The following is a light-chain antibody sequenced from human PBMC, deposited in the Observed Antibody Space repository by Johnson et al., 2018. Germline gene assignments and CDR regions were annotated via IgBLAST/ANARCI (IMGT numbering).Light chain of an antibody. Sequence: QSVLTQPPSVSAAPGQKVTISCSGSSSNIGNNYVSWYQQLPGTAPKLLIYENNKRPSGIPDRFSGSKSGTSATLGITGLQTGDEADYYCGTWGSSLSAGNGFGTGNKVTVL. V-gene: IGLV1-51*02. J-gene: IGLJ1*01. CDR1: SSNIGNNY. CDR2: ENN. CDR3: GTWGSSLSAGNG.